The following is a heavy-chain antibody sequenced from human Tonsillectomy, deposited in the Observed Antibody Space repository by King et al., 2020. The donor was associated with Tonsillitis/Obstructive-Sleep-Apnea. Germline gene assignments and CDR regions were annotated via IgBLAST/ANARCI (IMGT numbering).Heavy chain of an antibody. CDR2: INHSGST. V-gene: IGHV4-34*01. Sequence: VQLQQWGAGLLKPSETLSLTCAVYGGSFSGYYWSWIRQPPGKGLEWIGEINHSGSTNYNPSLKSRVTLSVDTSKNQFSLKLSSVTAADTAVYYCASTAHPAAYWFDPWGQGTLVTVSS. CDR3: ASTAHPAAYWFDP. D-gene: IGHD1-26*01. J-gene: IGHJ5*02. CDR1: GGSFSGYY.